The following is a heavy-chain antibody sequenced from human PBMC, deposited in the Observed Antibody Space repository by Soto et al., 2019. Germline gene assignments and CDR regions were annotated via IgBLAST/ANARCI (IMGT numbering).Heavy chain of an antibody. CDR2: ISYDGSNQ. CDR1: GFTFSTYT. J-gene: IGHJ4*02. CDR3: AKGGYAGGCYGGGHFDY. D-gene: IGHD2-15*01. Sequence: GGSLRLSCAASGFTFSTYTMHWVRQAPGKGLEWVALISYDGSNQYYADSVRGRFTISRDNSKNTVFLQMSSLRSEDTATYYCAKGGYAGGCYGGGHFDYWGQGTLVTVSS. V-gene: IGHV3-30*18.